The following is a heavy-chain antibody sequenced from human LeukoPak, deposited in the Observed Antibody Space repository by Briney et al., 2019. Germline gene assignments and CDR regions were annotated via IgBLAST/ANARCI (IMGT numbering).Heavy chain of an antibody. D-gene: IGHD3-10*01. CDR2: ISSSSSYI. J-gene: IGHJ6*03. Sequence: KPGGSLRLSCAASGFTFSSYTMNWVRQAPGKGLEWVSSISSSSSYIYYADSVKGRFTISRDNAKNSLYLQINSLRAEDTAVYYCARVNYYYASGSLDMDVWGKGTTVTVSS. V-gene: IGHV3-21*01. CDR3: ARVNYYYASGSLDMDV. CDR1: GFTFSSYT.